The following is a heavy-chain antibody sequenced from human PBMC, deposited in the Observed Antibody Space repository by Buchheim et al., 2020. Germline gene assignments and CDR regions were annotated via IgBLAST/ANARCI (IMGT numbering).Heavy chain of an antibody. CDR1: GGTFSSYA. CDR3: AREYCSGGSCYQGMYYYGMDV. Sequence: QVQLVQSGAEVKKPGSSVKVSCKASGGTFSSYAISWVRQAPGQGLEWMGGIIPIFGTANYAQKFKGRVQITADDSTSTAYMELSSLRSEDTAVYYCAREYCSGGSCYQGMYYYGMDVWGQGTT. V-gene: IGHV1-69*01. D-gene: IGHD2-15*01. CDR2: IIPIFGTA. J-gene: IGHJ6*02.